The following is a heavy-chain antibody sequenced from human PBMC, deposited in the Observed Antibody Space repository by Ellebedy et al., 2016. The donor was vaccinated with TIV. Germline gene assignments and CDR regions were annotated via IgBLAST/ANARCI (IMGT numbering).Heavy chain of an antibody. CDR2: VNPNSGGT. V-gene: IGHV1-2*02. CDR3: AARAPTVTLTGDAFYL. J-gene: IGHJ3*01. CDR1: GYTFTGYY. Sequence: ASVKVSCXASGYTFTGYYIHWVRQAPGQGLEWMGWVNPNSGGTNYAQKFQGRVTMTRDTSTSTAYMDLSRLRSDDTAVYYCAARAPTVTLTGDAFYLWGQGTKVTVSS. D-gene: IGHD4-17*01.